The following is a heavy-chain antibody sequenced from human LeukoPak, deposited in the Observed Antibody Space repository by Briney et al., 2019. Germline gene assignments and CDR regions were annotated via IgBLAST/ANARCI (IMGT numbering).Heavy chain of an antibody. J-gene: IGHJ4*02. CDR1: GFTFSSYA. CDR2: ISGSGGTT. V-gene: IGHV3-23*01. Sequence: AGGSLRLSCAASGFTFSSYAMSWVRQAPGKGLEWVSAISGSGGTTYYADSVKGRFTISRDKSKNTLYLQMNSLRAEDTAIYYCAKEISMIVVVNYYFDYWGQGTLVTVSS. CDR3: AKEISMIVVVNYYFDY. D-gene: IGHD3-22*01.